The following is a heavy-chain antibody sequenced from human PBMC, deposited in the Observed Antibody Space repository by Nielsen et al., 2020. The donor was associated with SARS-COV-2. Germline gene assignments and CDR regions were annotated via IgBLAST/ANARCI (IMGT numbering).Heavy chain of an antibody. V-gene: IGHV3-30*18. J-gene: IGHJ6*03. Sequence: GESLKISCAASGFTFSSYWMTWVRQAPGKGLEWMAVISHDGSNNYYADSVKGRFTVSRDNSKNTVYLQMNSLRTEDTAVYYCAKEAPYYYYMDVWGKGTTVTVSS. CDR2: ISHDGSNN. CDR1: GFTFSSYW. CDR3: AKEAPYYYYMDV.